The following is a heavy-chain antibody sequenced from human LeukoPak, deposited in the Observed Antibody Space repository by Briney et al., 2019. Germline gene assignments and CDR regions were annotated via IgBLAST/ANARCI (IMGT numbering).Heavy chain of an antibody. J-gene: IGHJ4*02. CDR2: ISSSSSTI. CDR3: AKHFIAARPYYFDY. CDR1: GFTFSSYS. Sequence: PGGSLRLSCAASGFTFSSYSMNWVRQAPGKGLEWVSYISSSSSTIYYADSVKGRFTISRDNAKNTLYLQMNSLRAEDTAVYYCAKHFIAARPYYFDYWGQGTLVTVSS. V-gene: IGHV3-48*01. D-gene: IGHD6-6*01.